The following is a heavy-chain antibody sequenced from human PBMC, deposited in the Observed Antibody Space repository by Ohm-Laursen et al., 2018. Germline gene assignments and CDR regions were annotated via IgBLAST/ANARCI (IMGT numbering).Heavy chain of an antibody. CDR2: ISAYNGNT. V-gene: IGHV1-18*01. Sequence: VSSVKVSCKASGYTFTSYGISWVRQAPGQGLEWMGWISAYNGNTNYAQKLQGRVTMTTDTSTSTIYLELNSLRSEDTAAYYCANGPLAYCGGDCHTYFHYWGQGTLVTVSS. CDR3: ANGPLAYCGGDCHTYFHY. CDR1: GYTFTSYG. D-gene: IGHD2-21*02. J-gene: IGHJ4*02.